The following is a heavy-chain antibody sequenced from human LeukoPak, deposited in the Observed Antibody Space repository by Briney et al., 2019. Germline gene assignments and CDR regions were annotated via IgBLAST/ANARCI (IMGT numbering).Heavy chain of an antibody. CDR3: AKANRIYYGSGSYSGY. CDR1: GFTFSSYW. Sequence: GGSLRLSCAASGFTFSSYWMHWVRQAPGKGLEWVSAISGSGGSTYYADSVKGRFTISRDNSKNTLYLQMNSLRAEDTAVYYCAKANRIYYGSGSYSGYWGQGTLVTVSS. J-gene: IGHJ4*02. CDR2: ISGSGGST. D-gene: IGHD3-10*01. V-gene: IGHV3-23*01.